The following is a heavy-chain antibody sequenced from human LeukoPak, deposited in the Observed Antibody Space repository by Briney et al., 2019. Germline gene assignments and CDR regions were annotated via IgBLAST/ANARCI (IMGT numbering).Heavy chain of an antibody. CDR3: AREIPYCSSTSCPFGY. D-gene: IGHD2-2*01. CDR1: GYTFTSDY. CDR2: INPSGGST. J-gene: IGHJ4*02. Sequence: GASVKVSCKASGYTFTSDYMHWVRQAPGQGLGWMGIINPSGGSTNYAQKFQGRVTMTRDTSTSTVYMELRSLRSEDTAVYYCAREIPYCSSTSCPFGYWGQGTLVTVSS. V-gene: IGHV1-46*01.